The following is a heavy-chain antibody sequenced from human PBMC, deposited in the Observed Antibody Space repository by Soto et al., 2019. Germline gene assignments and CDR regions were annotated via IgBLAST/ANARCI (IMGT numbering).Heavy chain of an antibody. CDR2: ISWNSGSI. Sequence: PVGSLRLSCAASGFTFDDYAMHWVRQAPGKGLEWVSGISWNSGSIGYADSVKGRFTISRDNAKNSLYLQMNRLRSEDTALYYCAKDMGYDLSPLGYFDYWGQGTLVTVSS. CDR3: AKDMGYDLSPLGYFDY. CDR1: GFTFDDYA. V-gene: IGHV3-9*01. J-gene: IGHJ4*02. D-gene: IGHD5-12*01.